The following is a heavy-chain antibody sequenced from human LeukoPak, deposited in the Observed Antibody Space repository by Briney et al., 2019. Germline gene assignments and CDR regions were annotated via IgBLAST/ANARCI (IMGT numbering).Heavy chain of an antibody. D-gene: IGHD2-15*01. CDR2: IYYSGST. Sequence: SGTLSLTRPVSGGSISSYYWRLIREPPGTRLEWIGYIYYSGSTNYNPSLKSRVTISVDTPKNKFSLKLSSVTAADTAVYYCTCCCYPNHYYCYGMDVWGQGTTVTVSS. CDR3: TCCCYPNHYYCYGMDV. J-gene: IGHJ6*02. CDR1: GGSISSYY. V-gene: IGHV4-59*08.